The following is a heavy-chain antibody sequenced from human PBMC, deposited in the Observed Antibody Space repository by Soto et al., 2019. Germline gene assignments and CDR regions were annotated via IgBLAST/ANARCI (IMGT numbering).Heavy chain of an antibody. CDR3: ASAVKHWLVGGDYYYYYMDV. J-gene: IGHJ6*03. D-gene: IGHD6-19*01. CDR1: GFTLSDYY. CDR2: ISSSATII. Sequence: QVQLVESGGCLVKPGGSLRLSCEASGFTLSDYYMTWIRQAPGKGLEWSSYISSSATIIYYADSVKGRFIISRDNAKTSLYLQMNSLRAEDTAVYYCASAVKHWLVGGDYYYYYMDVWCKGTTVTVSS. V-gene: IGHV3-11*01.